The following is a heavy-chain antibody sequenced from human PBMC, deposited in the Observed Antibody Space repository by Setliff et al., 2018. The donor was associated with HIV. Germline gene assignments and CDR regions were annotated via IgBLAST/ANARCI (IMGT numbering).Heavy chain of an antibody. D-gene: IGHD3-3*01. Sequence: PSETLSLTCAVYNGSFSGYYWTWIRQPPGKGLEWIGEINHSGSTNYSPSLKSRVTISVDASRNQFSLRLSSVTAADTAVYYCARRPPPLQFLDSPSYYMDVWGKGTTVTAP. CDR2: INHSGST. CDR1: NGSFSGYY. V-gene: IGHV4-34*01. J-gene: IGHJ6*03. CDR3: ARRPPPLQFLDSPSYYMDV.